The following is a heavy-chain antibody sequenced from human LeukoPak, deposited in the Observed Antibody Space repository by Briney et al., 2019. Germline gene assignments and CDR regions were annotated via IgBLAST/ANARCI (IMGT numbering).Heavy chain of an antibody. V-gene: IGHV1-2*02. CDR3: ARSASQSQPDFDY. CDR1: GYTFTGYY. Sequence: ASVKVSCKASGYTFTGYYMHWVRQAPGQGLEWMGWINPNSGGTNYAQKFQGRVTMTRDTSISTAYMGLSRLRSDDTAVYYCARSASQSQPDFDYWGQGTLVTVSS. CDR2: INPNSGGT. D-gene: IGHD2-2*01. J-gene: IGHJ4*02.